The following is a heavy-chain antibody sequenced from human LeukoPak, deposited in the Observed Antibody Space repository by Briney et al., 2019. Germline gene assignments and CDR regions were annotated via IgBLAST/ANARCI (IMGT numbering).Heavy chain of an antibody. CDR2: IYSDGSST. J-gene: IGHJ6*02. Sequence: GGSLRLSCAASGFTFSSYWVNWARQAPGKELVWVSRIYSDGSSTSYAYSVKGRFTISRDNAKNTLYLQMNSLRAEDTSVYYCASGPGVTTLSYYYGMDVWGQGTTVTLPS. CDR3: ASGPGVTTLSYYYGMDV. V-gene: IGHV3-74*01. D-gene: IGHD4-17*01. CDR1: GFTFSSYW.